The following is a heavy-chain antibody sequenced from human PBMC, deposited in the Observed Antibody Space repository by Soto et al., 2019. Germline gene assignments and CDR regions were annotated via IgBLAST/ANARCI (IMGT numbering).Heavy chain of an antibody. CDR2: ISSVGGST. D-gene: IGHD3-3*01. J-gene: IGHJ4*02. V-gene: IGHV3-23*01. CDR1: GFTFSSYA. CDR3: TKDREFTYYDLWSGYYAFDS. Sequence: EVHLLESGGGLVLPGVSLRLSCAGSGFTFSSYAMSWVRQAPGKGLEWVSAISSVGGSTYYADSVKGRFIISRDNSENTLYLQVNSLRAEDTAIYYCTKDREFTYYDLWSGYYAFDSWGQETLVTVSS.